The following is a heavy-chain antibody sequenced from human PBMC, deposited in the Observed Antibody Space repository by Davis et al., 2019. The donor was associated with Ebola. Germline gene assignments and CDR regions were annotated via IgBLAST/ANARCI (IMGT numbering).Heavy chain of an antibody. D-gene: IGHD5-18*01. CDR1: GGTFSSYA. V-gene: IGHV1-18*01. Sequence: ASVKVSCKASGGTFSSYAISWVRQAPGQGLEWMGWISAYNGNTNYAQKLQGRVTMTTDTSTSTAYMELRSLRSDDTAVYYCARVGGVQLWATYYYYYGMDVWGQGTTVTVSS. CDR3: ARVGGVQLWATYYYYYGMDV. J-gene: IGHJ6*02. CDR2: ISAYNGNT.